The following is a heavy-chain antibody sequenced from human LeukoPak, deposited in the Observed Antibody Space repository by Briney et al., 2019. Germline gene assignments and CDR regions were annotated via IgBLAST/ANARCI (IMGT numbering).Heavy chain of an antibody. CDR3: AKDRGYSSSFFEI. J-gene: IGHJ4*02. CDR2: ISWNSGKI. D-gene: IGHD6-13*01. V-gene: IGHV3-9*03. Sequence: GGSPRLSCAASGFIFDDYAMHWVRQAPGKGLEWVSGISWNSGKIDYADSVKGRFTISRDNAKNSLYLQMNSLRVEDMALYYCAKDRGYSSSFFEIWGQGTLVTVSS. CDR1: GFIFDDYA.